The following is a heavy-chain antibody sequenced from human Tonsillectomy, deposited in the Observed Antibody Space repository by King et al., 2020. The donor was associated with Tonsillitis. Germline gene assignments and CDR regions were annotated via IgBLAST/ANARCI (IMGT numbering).Heavy chain of an antibody. D-gene: IGHD7-27*01. CDR1: GGTFSSYA. CDR3: ASSQTSPWGL. V-gene: IGHV1-69*06. Sequence: VQLVESGAEVGKPGSSVKFSCQASGGTFSSYAINWLLQATGQGLEWMVRGTPSSWRAKIAQKCQGRGTISAEKNTGTAYMELSTLRSDDTAVYYCASSQTSPWGLWGQGTLVTVSS. CDR2: GTPSSWRA. J-gene: IGHJ4*02.